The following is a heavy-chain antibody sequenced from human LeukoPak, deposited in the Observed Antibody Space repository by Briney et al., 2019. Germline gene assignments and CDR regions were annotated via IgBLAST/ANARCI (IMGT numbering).Heavy chain of an antibody. CDR2: IGTAGDT. V-gene: IGHV3-13*01. CDR1: GFTFSSYD. CDR3: ARSLDHSSGFDY. D-gene: IGHD3-22*01. Sequence: PGGSLRLSCAASGFTFSSYDMHWVRQATGKGLEWVSAIGTAGDTYYPGSVKGRFTISRENAKNSLYLQMNSLRAGDTAVYYCARSLDHSSGFDYWGQGTLVTVSS. J-gene: IGHJ4*02.